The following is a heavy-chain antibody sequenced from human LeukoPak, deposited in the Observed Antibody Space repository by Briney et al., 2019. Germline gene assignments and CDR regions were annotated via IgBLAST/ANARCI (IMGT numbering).Heavy chain of an antibody. CDR1: GYSISSGYY. V-gene: IGHV4-38-2*01. CDR3: ARQAGYFDWLDY. D-gene: IGHD3-9*01. CDR2: IYHSGST. Sequence: SETLSLTCAVYGYSISSGYYWGWIRQPPGKGLEWDRYIYHSGSTYYNPSLKSRVTISVDTSKSHLSLKLSSVTAADTAVYYCARQAGYFDWLDYWGQGTLVTVSS. J-gene: IGHJ4*02.